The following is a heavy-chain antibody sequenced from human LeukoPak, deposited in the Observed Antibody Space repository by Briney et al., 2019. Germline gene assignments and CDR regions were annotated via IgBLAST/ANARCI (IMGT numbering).Heavy chain of an antibody. CDR2: IYYSGST. V-gene: IGHV4-31*03. J-gene: IGHJ3*02. Sequence: SETLSLTCTVSGGSISSGGYYWSWIRQHPGQGLEWIGYIYYSGSTYYNPSLKSRVTISVDTSKNQFSLKLSSVTAADTAVYYCARDLESIPPNLGAFDIWGQGTMVTVSS. D-gene: IGHD2-2*02. CDR1: GGSISSGGYY. CDR3: ARDLESIPPNLGAFDI.